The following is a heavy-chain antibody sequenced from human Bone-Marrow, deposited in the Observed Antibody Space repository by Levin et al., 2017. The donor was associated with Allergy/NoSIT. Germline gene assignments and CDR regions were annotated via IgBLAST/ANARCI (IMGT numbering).Heavy chain of an antibody. CDR1: GGSISSSSYY. CDR2: IYYSGST. Sequence: SETLSLTCTVSGGSISSSSYYWGWIRQPPGKGLEWIGSIYYSGSTYYNPSLKSRVTISVDTSKNQFSLKLSSVTAADTAVYYCARDQTARITIVGVVPPNADFDYWGQGTLVTVSS. CDR3: ARDQTARITIVGVVPPNADFDY. V-gene: IGHV4-39*07. J-gene: IGHJ4*02. D-gene: IGHD3-3*01.